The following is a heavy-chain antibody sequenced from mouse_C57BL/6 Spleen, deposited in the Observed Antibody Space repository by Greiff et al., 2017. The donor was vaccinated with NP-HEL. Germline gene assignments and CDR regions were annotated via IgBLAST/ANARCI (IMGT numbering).Heavy chain of an antibody. CDR3: ARHYGSSYGAMDY. D-gene: IGHD1-1*01. J-gene: IGHJ4*01. CDR1: GYAFSSSW. Sequence: QVQLQQSGPELVKPGASVKISCKASGYAFSSSWMNWVKQRPGKGLEWIGRIYPGDGDTNYNGKFKGKATLTADKSSSTAYMQLSSLTSEDSAVYFCARHYGSSYGAMDYWGQGTSVTVSS. V-gene: IGHV1-82*01. CDR2: IYPGDGDT.